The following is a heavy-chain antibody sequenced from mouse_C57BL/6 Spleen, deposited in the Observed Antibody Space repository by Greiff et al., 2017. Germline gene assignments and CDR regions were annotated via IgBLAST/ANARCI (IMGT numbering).Heavy chain of an antibody. J-gene: IGHJ1*03. CDR1: GFTFSDYG. CDR2: ISSGSSTI. V-gene: IGHV5-17*01. D-gene: IGHD4-1*01. CDR3: AREDWDDWYFDV. Sequence: EVKLVESGGGLVKPGGSLKLSCAASGFTFSDYGMHWVRQAPEKGLAWVAYISSGSSTIYYADTVKGRFTISRDNAKNTLFLQMTSLRSEDTAMYYCAREDWDDWYFDVWGTGTTVTVSS.